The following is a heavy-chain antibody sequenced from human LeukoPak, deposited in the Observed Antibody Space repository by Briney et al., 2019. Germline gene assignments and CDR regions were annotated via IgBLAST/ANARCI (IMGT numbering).Heavy chain of an antibody. Sequence: PSETLSLTCTVSGYSISSGYYWGWIRQPPGKGLEWIANVYHNGNTFYNPSLKSRVTISVDTSNNQFSLTLTSVTAADTAVSFCARETSRIIYYWGQGMLVTVSS. V-gene: IGHV4-38-2*02. J-gene: IGHJ4*02. CDR1: GYSISSGYY. CDR3: ARETSRIIYY. CDR2: VYHNGNT.